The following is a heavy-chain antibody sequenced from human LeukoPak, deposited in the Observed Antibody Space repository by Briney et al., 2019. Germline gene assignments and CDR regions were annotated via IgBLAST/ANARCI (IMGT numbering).Heavy chain of an antibody. CDR1: GFTFSSFA. J-gene: IGHJ5*02. CDR3: ARRGKLEPTAMPT. CDR2: INPDGSST. Sequence: GGSLRLSCAASGFTFSSFAMSWIRQAPGKGPVWLSRINPDGSSTTYADSVKGRFTISRDNAKNMLYLQINSLRVEDTAIYYCARRGKLEPTAMPTWGQGSLVVVSS. D-gene: IGHD2-2*01. V-gene: IGHV3-74*01.